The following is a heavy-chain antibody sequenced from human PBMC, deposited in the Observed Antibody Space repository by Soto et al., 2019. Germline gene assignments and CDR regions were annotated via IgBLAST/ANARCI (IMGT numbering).Heavy chain of an antibody. CDR1: GFTFSSYW. D-gene: IGHD3-3*01. J-gene: IGHJ4*02. Sequence: EVQLVESGGGLVQPGGSLRLSCAASGFTFSSYWMRWVRQAPGKGLEWVANIKQDGSEKYYVDSVKGRFTISRDNAKNSLYLQMNSLRAEDTAVYYCASLTIFGVVRYFDYWGQGTLVTVSS. V-gene: IGHV3-7*01. CDR3: ASLTIFGVVRYFDY. CDR2: IKQDGSEK.